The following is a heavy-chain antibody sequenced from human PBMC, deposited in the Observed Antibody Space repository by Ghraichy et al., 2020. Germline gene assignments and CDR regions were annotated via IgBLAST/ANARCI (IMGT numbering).Heavy chain of an antibody. J-gene: IGHJ4*02. CDR3: ARTYYDILTGYPTTYYFDY. Sequence: SETLSLTCTVSGGSISSSSYYWGWIRQPPGKGLEWIGSIYYSGSTYYNPSLKSRVTISVDTSKNQFSLKLSSVTAADTAVYYCARTYYDILTGYPTTYYFDYWGQGTLVTVSS. CDR1: GGSISSSSYY. D-gene: IGHD3-9*01. V-gene: IGHV4-39*01. CDR2: IYYSGST.